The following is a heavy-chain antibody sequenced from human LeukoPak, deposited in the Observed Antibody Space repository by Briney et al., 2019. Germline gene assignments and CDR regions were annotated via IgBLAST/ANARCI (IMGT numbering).Heavy chain of an antibody. CDR3: ARGREMATRTGCDY. CDR1: GGSISSYY. J-gene: IGHJ4*02. D-gene: IGHD5-24*01. CDR2: IYYSGST. Sequence: SETLSLTCTVSGGSISSYYWSWIRQPPGQGLEWIGYIYYSGSTNYNPSLKSRVTISVDTSKNQFALKLSSVTAADTAVYYCARGREMATRTGCDYWGQGTLVTVSS. V-gene: IGHV4-59*01.